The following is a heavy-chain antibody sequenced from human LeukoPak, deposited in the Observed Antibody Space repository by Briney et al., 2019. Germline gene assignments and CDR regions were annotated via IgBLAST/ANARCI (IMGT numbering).Heavy chain of an antibody. J-gene: IGHJ4*02. CDR2: IYYSGST. CDR3: ARNPSGGGSYERHFDY. CDR1: GGSISSGGYY. Sequence: SQTLSLTCTVSGGSISSGGYYWGWIRPHPGKGLEWIGYIYYSGSTYYNPSLNRRVTISVDTSKNKFSLNLSSVTAADTAVYYCARNPSGGGSYERHFDYWGQGTLVTVSS. V-gene: IGHV4-31*03. D-gene: IGHD3-16*01.